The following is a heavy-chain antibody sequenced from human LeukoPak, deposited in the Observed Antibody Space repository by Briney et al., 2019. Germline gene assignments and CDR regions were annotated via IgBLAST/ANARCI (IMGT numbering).Heavy chain of an antibody. D-gene: IGHD3-22*01. CDR2: INAGNGNT. CDR3: ARDFSGYYYYFDY. Sequence: ASVKVSCKASGYTFTSYAMPWVRQAPGQRLEWMGWINAGNGNTKYSQKFQGRVTITRDTSASTAYMELSSLRSEDTAVYYCARDFSGYYYYFDYWGQGTLVTVSS. J-gene: IGHJ4*02. V-gene: IGHV1-3*01. CDR1: GYTFTSYA.